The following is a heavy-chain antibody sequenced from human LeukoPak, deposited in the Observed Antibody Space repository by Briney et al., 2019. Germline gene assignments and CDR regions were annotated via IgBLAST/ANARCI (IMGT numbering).Heavy chain of an antibody. D-gene: IGHD4-23*01. CDR3: ANETYGGNQGEGYFDY. Sequence: GGSLRLSCAASGFTFSSYAMSWVRQAPGKGLEWVSAISGSGGSTYYADSVKGRFTISRDNSKNTLYLQMNSLRAEDTAVYYCANETYGGNQGEGYFDYWGQGTLVTVSS. J-gene: IGHJ4*02. CDR2: ISGSGGST. V-gene: IGHV3-23*01. CDR1: GFTFSSYA.